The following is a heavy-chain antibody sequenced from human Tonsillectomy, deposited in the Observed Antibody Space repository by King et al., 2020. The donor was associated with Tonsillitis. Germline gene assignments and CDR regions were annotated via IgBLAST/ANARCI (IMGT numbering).Heavy chain of an antibody. J-gene: IGHJ4*02. Sequence: QLQESGPGLVKPSETLSLTCTVSGGSISSDYWSWVRQPPGKGLEWIGFIYYSGSTNYNPSLKSRFTISVDTSKNQFSLKRRSVTAADTAVYYCARSKDFYDSSGYLGALLDYWGQGTLVTVSS. V-gene: IGHV4-59*01. CDR2: IYYSGST. CDR3: ARSKDFYDSSGYLGALLDY. D-gene: IGHD3-22*01. CDR1: GGSISSDY.